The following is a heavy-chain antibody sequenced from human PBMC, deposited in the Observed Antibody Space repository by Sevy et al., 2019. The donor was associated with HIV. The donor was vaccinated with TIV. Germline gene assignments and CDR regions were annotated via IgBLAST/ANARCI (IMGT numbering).Heavy chain of an antibody. CDR2: IGVDGSNE. CDR1: GFTFSTYG. CDR3: ARDLEFYDYGDYVPAFNPDY. D-gene: IGHD4-17*01. J-gene: IGHJ4*02. Sequence: GGSLRLSCAASGFTFSTYGMHWVRQAPGKGLEGLAVIGVDGSNEYYADSVKGRFTISRDIAKNTLHLQMNSLRAEDTAVYYCARDLEFYDYGDYVPAFNPDYWGRGTLVTVSS. V-gene: IGHV3-33*01.